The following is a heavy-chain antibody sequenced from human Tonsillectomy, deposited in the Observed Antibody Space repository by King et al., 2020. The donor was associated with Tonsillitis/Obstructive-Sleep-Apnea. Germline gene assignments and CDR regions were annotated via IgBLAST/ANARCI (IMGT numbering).Heavy chain of an antibody. CDR1: GYTFTNYG. J-gene: IGHJ4*02. D-gene: IGHD2-2*01. Sequence: LVQSGAEVKKPGASVKVSCKASGYTFTNYGISWVRQAPGQGIEWMGWISAYNDNTNYAQKFQGRVTMTTDTSTSTAYMELRSLRSDDTAVYYCARDYCSSTSCYARYFDYWGQGTLVTVSS. V-gene: IGHV1-18*01. CDR3: ARDYCSSTSCYARYFDY. CDR2: ISAYNDNT.